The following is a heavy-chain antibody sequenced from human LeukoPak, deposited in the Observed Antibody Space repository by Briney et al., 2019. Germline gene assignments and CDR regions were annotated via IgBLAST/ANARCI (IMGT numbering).Heavy chain of an antibody. D-gene: IGHD3-10*01. CDR3: ARGTALPGVDY. V-gene: IGHV3-7*01. CDR2: INHDGSEK. Sequence: PGGSLRLSCAASGFTFSNSWMNWFRQAPGRLEWVANINHDGSEKNYVDSVEGRFTITRDNTKKSLYLHMNSLGAEDTAVYYCARGTALPGVDYWGQGTLVIVSS. CDR1: GFTFSNSW. J-gene: IGHJ4*02.